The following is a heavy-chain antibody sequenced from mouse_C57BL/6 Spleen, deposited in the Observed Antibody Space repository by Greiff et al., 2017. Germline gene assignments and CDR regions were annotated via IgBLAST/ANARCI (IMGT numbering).Heavy chain of an antibody. CDR1: GFTFSNYW. CDR3: TIYYSIYPNFAY. V-gene: IGHV6-3*01. J-gene: IGHJ3*01. Sequence: EVQVEESGGGLVQPGGSMKLSCVPSGFTFSNYWMKWVRQSPGKRLEWVAQISLKSDNYAKNYAETVKGKFTISRDESKSSVYLQMNNLRAEDTGIYYCTIYYSIYPNFAYWGQGTLVTVSA. D-gene: IGHD2-5*01. CDR2: ISLKSDNYAK.